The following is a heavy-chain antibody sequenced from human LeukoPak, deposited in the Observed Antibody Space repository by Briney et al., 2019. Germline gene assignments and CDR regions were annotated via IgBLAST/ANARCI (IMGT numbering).Heavy chain of an antibody. D-gene: IGHD3-22*01. CDR1: GGSFSGYY. Sequence: SETLSLTCAVYGGSFSGYYWSWIRQPPGKGLEWIGYIYYSGSTNYNPSLKSRVTISVDTSKNQFSLKLSSVTAADTAVYYCARHMNYYDSSGYRGGYYFDYWGQGTLVTVSS. CDR3: ARHMNYYDSSGYRGGYYFDY. J-gene: IGHJ4*02. V-gene: IGHV4-59*08. CDR2: IYYSGST.